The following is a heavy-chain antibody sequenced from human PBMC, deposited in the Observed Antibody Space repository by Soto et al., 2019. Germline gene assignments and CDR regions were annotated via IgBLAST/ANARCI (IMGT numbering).Heavy chain of an antibody. CDR2: ISSSGSTI. V-gene: IGHV3-48*03. CDR1: GFTFSSYE. CDR3: ARDLPRGPNYYYGMDV. J-gene: IGHJ6*02. Sequence: PGGSLRLSCAASGFTFSSYEMNWVRQAPGKGLEWVSYISSSGSTIYYADSVKGRFTISRDNAKNSLYLQMNSLRAEDTAVYYCARDLPRGPNYYYGMDVWGQGTTVTVSS. D-gene: IGHD3-10*01.